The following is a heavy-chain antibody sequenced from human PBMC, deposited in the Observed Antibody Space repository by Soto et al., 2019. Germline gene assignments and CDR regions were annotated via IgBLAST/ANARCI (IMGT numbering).Heavy chain of an antibody. Sequence: PGSSLRLSCAASGFTFSSYAMSWVRQAPGRGLEWVSCITGSGGGTYYADSVKGRFTISRDNSKDTLFLQMNSLRAEDTAVYYCAKAGRLVINWFDPWGQGTLVTVSS. J-gene: IGHJ5*02. CDR3: AKAGRLVINWFDP. D-gene: IGHD3-3*01. CDR1: GFTFSSYA. V-gene: IGHV3-23*01. CDR2: ITGSGGGT.